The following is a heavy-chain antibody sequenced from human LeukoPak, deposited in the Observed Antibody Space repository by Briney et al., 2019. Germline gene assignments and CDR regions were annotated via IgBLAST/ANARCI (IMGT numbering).Heavy chain of an antibody. CDR2: IIPLFGTA. CDR3: ARSRTHIAAAGNYYYYYMDV. V-gene: IGHV1-69*05. CDR1: GGTFSSYA. J-gene: IGHJ6*03. Sequence: EASVKVSCKDSGGTFSSYAISWVRQAPGQGLEWMGGIIPLFGTANYAQKFQGRVTITTDESTSTAYMELSSLRSEDTAVYYCARSRTHIAAAGNYYYYYMDVWGKGTTVTVSS. D-gene: IGHD6-13*01.